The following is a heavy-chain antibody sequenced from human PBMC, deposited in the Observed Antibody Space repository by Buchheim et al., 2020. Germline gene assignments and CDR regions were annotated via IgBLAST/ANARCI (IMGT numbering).Heavy chain of an antibody. D-gene: IGHD5-18*01. CDR2: IYYSGST. CDR1: GGSISSSSYY. V-gene: IGHV4-39*01. J-gene: IGHJ4*02. CDR3: ARQAERDAAMADFDY. Sequence: QLQLQESGPGLVKPSETLSLTCTVSGGSISSSSYYWGWIRQPPGKGLEWIGSIYYSGSTYYNPSLKMRVTMSVDTSKSQFSLKLSSVTAADTAVYYCARQAERDAAMADFDYWGQGTL.